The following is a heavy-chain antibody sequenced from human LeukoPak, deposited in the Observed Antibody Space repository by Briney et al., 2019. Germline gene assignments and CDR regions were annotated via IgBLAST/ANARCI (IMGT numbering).Heavy chain of an antibody. Sequence: GGSLRLSCAASGFTFSDYYMTWIRQAPGKGLDWVSYISSSGRNTYYADSVKGRFTISRDNAKNSLYLQMNSLRAEDTAVYYCARAIYDGFDIWGQGKMVTVSS. D-gene: IGHD5-24*01. CDR2: ISSSGRNT. J-gene: IGHJ3*02. CDR1: GFTFSDYY. V-gene: IGHV3-11*01. CDR3: ARAIYDGFDI.